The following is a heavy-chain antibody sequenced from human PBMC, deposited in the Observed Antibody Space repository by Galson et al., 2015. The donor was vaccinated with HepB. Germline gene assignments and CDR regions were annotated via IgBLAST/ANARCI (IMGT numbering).Heavy chain of an antibody. D-gene: IGHD3-9*01. CDR2: ISGSGGST. Sequence: SLRLSCAASGFTFSSYAMSWVRQAPGKGLEWVSAISGSGGSTYYADSVKGRFTISRDNSKNTLYLQMNSLRAEDTAVYYCAKGNYDILTGYFYPWGWFDPWGQGTLVTVSS. J-gene: IGHJ5*02. CDR1: GFTFSSYA. CDR3: AKGNYDILTGYFYPWGWFDP. V-gene: IGHV3-23*01.